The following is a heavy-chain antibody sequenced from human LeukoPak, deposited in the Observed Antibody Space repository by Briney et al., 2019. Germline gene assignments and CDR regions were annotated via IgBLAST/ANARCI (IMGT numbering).Heavy chain of an antibody. CDR3: ARDSYAGFDY. CDR1: GFIFNNHW. J-gene: IGHJ4*02. Sequence: PGGSLRLSCAASGFIFNNHWMHWVRQAPGKGLEWVSVIYSGGSTYYADSVKGRFTISRDNSKNTLYLQMNSLRAEDTAVYYCARDSYAGFDYWGQGTLVTVSS. D-gene: IGHD4-23*01. CDR2: IYSGGST. V-gene: IGHV3-53*01.